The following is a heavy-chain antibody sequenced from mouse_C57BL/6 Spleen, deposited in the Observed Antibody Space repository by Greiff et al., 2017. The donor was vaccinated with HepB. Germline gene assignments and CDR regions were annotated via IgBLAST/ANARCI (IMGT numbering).Heavy chain of an antibody. D-gene: IGHD1-1*01. CDR1: GYTFTSYW. CDR2: IDPSDSYT. J-gene: IGHJ1*03. V-gene: IGHV1-69*01. CDR3: ARREGYGSSWYFDV. Sequence: QVQLQQPGAELVMPGASVKLSCKASGYTFTSYWMHWVKQRPGQGLEWIGEIDPSDSYTNYNQKFKGKSTLTVDKSSSTAYMQLSSLTSEDSAVYYGARREGYGSSWYFDVWGTGTTVTVSS.